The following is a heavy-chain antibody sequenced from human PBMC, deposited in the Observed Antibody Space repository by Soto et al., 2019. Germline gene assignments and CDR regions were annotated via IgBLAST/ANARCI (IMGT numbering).Heavy chain of an antibody. Sequence: GGSLRLSCAASGFTFSSYAMHWVRQAPGKGLEWVAVISYDGSNKYYADSVKGRFTISRDNSKNTLYLQMNSLRAEDTAVYYCAGRGDYYDSSGYFADWGQGTLVTVSS. CDR2: ISYDGSNK. CDR3: AGRGDYYDSSGYFAD. J-gene: IGHJ4*02. V-gene: IGHV3-30-3*01. CDR1: GFTFSSYA. D-gene: IGHD3-22*01.